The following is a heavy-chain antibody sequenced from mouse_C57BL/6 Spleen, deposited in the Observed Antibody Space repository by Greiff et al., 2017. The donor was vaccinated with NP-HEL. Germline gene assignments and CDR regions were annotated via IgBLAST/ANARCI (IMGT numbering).Heavy chain of an antibody. V-gene: IGHV1-18*01. CDR2: INPNNGGT. Sequence: EVQVVESGPELVKPGASVKIPCKASGYTFTDYNMDWVKQSHGKSLEWIGDINPNNGGTIYNQKFKGKATLTVDKSSSTAYMELRSLTSEDTAVYYCARRGAYYLSMDYWGQGTSVTVSS. J-gene: IGHJ4*01. CDR1: GYTFTDYN. D-gene: IGHD1-1*02. CDR3: ARRGAYYLSMDY.